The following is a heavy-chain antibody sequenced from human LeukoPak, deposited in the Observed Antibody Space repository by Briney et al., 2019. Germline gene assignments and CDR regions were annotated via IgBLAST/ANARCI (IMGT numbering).Heavy chain of an antibody. V-gene: IGHV3-30*04. J-gene: IGHJ4*02. CDR1: GFTFSSYA. CDR3: ARDLPHDSSGFDY. Sequence: GGSLRLSCAASGFTFSSYAMHWVRQAPGKGLEWVAVISYDGSNKYYADSVKGRFTVSRDNSKNTLYLQMNSLRAEDTAVCYCARDLPHDSSGFDYWGQGTLVTVSS. CDR2: ISYDGSNK. D-gene: IGHD3-22*01.